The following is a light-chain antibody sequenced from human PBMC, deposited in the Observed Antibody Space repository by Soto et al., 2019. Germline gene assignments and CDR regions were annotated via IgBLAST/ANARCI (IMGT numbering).Light chain of an antibody. J-gene: IGLJ1*01. CDR3: CADAGRSTYV. Sequence: QSVLTQPASVSGSPGQSITISCTRTSSDVGSYNFVSWYQQHPGKVPKVMIYEVSKRPSGVSDRFSGPKPGNTASLTISGLQDEDEADYYCCADAGRSTYVFGTGTKVTV. CDR1: SSDVGSYNF. V-gene: IGLV2-23*02. CDR2: EVS.